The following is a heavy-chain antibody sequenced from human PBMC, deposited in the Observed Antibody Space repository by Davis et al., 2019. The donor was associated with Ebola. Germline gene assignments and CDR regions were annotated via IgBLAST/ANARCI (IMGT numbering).Heavy chain of an antibody. CDR3: AKGGSGWPSDYSYGLGV. V-gene: IGHV3-23*01. CDR1: GFTFSSYS. Sequence: GSLKISCAASGFTFSSYSMNWVRQAPGKGLEWVSAITSSGGSTYYGDSVKGRFTISRDNSKNTLYLQMNSLRVDDTAVYYCAKGGSGWPSDYSYGLGVWGKGTTVTVSS. CDR2: ITSSGGST. J-gene: IGHJ6*04. D-gene: IGHD6-19*01.